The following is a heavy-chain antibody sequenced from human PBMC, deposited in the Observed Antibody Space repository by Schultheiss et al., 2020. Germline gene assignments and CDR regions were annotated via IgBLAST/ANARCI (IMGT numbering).Heavy chain of an antibody. Sequence: GGSLRLSCAASGFTFSSYAMNWVRQAPGKGLEWVANIGQDGSEKYYVDSVKGRFTISRDNSKNTLYLQMNSLRAKDTAVYYCAREGGLGIRAFDIWGQGTMVTVSS. J-gene: IGHJ3*02. CDR1: GFTFSSYA. CDR2: IGQDGSEK. D-gene: IGHD6-13*01. V-gene: IGHV3-7*01. CDR3: AREGGLGIRAFDI.